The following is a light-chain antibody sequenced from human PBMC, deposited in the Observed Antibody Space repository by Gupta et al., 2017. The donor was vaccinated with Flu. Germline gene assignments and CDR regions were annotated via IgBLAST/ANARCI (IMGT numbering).Light chain of an antibody. Sequence: QSMLTQPPSVSGAPGQRIPISCTGSSSNIGAGYDVHWYQQVPETAPKLLIYSNTNRPSGVPDRFSGSKSGDSASLAISGLQAEDEADYYCQSFDSSLSVVFGGGTKLTVL. CDR3: QSFDSSLSVV. CDR2: SNT. V-gene: IGLV1-40*01. CDR1: SSNIGAGYD. J-gene: IGLJ2*01.